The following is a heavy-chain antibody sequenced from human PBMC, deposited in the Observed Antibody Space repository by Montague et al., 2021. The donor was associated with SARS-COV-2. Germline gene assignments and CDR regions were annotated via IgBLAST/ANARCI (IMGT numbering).Heavy chain of an antibody. CDR3: VREGLAGTWYYFDY. CDR2: ISSSGDII. CDR1: GFSFRSYS. J-gene: IGHJ4*02. V-gene: IGHV3-48*02. Sequence: SLRLPCAASGFSFRSYSMNWVRQAPGKGLEWVSYISSSGDIIYQADSVKGRFTISRDNAKNSLYLQMNSLRDEDTAVYYCVREGLAGTWYYFDYWGQGTLVTVSS. D-gene: IGHD6-19*01.